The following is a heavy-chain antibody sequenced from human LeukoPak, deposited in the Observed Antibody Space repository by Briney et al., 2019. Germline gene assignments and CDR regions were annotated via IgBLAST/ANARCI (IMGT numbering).Heavy chain of an antibody. V-gene: IGHV1-69*04. CDR1: GGTFSSYA. J-gene: IGHJ4*02. D-gene: IGHD3-3*01. CDR2: IIPILGIA. CDR3: ARGRGYDFWSGYYTWYSATDY. Sequence: SVKVSCKASGGTFSSYAISWVRQAPGQGLEWMGRIIPILGIANYAQKFQGRVTITADKSTSTAYMELSSLRSEDTAVYYCARGRGYDFWSGYYTWYSATDYWGQGTLVTVSS.